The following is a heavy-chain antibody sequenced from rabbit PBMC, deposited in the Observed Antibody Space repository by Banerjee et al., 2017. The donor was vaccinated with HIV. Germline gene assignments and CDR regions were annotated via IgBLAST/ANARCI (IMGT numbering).Heavy chain of an antibody. CDR2: IYPHYRST. Sequence: EESGGDLVKPGASLTLTCTASGIDFSSYGMYWVRQAPGKGLEWIAYIYPHYRSTYYATWVNGRFTISLDNAQNTVFLQMTSLTAADTATYFCARSPYASSSGYPDWLDLWGPGTLVTVS. D-gene: IGHD1-1*01. CDR3: ARSPYASSSGYPDWLDL. V-gene: IGHV1S47*01. J-gene: IGHJ5*01. CDR1: GIDFSSYG.